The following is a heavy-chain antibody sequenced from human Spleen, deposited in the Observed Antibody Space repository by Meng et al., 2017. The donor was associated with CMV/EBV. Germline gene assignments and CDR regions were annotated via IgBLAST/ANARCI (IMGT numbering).Heavy chain of an antibody. D-gene: IGHD3-3*01. Sequence: GESLKISCAASGFTFSSYAMSWVRQAPGKGLEWVSVIYSGGSSTYYADSVKGRFTISRDNSKNTLYLQMNSLRAEDTAVYYCAKGASPGITIFGVAPEYWGQGTLVTVSS. V-gene: IGHV3-23*03. J-gene: IGHJ4*02. CDR1: GFTFSSYA. CDR3: AKGASPGITIFGVAPEY. CDR2: IYSGGSST.